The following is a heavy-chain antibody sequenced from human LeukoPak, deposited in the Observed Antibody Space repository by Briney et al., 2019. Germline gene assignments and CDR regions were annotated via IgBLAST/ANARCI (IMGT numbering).Heavy chain of an antibody. Sequence: GGSLRLLCAASGFTLWSYGMQGVRQAPGKGREGVAFIWYDGNDKYYADSVKGRFTISRDSSKNTLYLQMNSLRAEDTAVYYCAKDPLQYGSGSYYFDYWGQGTLVTVSS. D-gene: IGHD3-10*01. CDR1: GFTLWSYG. CDR3: AKDPLQYGSGSYYFDY. V-gene: IGHV3-30*02. J-gene: IGHJ4*02. CDR2: IWYDGNDK.